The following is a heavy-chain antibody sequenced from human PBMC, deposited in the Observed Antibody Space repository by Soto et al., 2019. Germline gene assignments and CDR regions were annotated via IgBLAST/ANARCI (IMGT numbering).Heavy chain of an antibody. CDR3: ATSLYGDYAEYFQH. D-gene: IGHD4-17*01. CDR2: ISGSGGST. J-gene: IGHJ1*01. V-gene: IGHV3-23*01. Sequence: EVQLLESGGGLVQPGGSLRLSCAASGFTFSSYAMNWVLQAPGKGLEWVSAISGSGGSTYYADSVKGRFTISRDNSKNTLYLQMNSLRAEDTAVYYCATSLYGDYAEYFQHWGQGTLVTVSS. CDR1: GFTFSSYA.